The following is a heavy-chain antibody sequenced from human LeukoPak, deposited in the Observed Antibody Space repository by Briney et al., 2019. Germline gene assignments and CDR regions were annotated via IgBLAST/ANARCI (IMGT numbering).Heavy chain of an antibody. CDR1: GYTFHSYG. CDR3: ARLNTAMVVYYFDY. J-gene: IGHJ4*02. D-gene: IGHD5-18*01. V-gene: IGHV1-18*01. Sequence: GASVKVSCKASGYTFHSYGISWVRQAPGQGLEWMGWISAYNGNTNYAQKLQGRVTMTTDTSTSTAYMELRSLRSDDTAVYYCARLNTAMVVYYFDYWGRGPLDTVSS. CDR2: ISAYNGNT.